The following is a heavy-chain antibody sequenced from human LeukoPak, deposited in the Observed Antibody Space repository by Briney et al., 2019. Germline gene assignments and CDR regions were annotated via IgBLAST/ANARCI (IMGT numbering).Heavy chain of an antibody. D-gene: IGHD3-3*01. CDR1: GFTFNFYD. CDR2: SGTAGDT. V-gene: IGHV3-13*01. Sequence: GGSLRLSGAASGFTFNFYDTLGLRRAPGKCLVWVSSSGTAGDTHYPDSVKGRFTISRENAKNSFYLQMNALGAGDTAVYYCARSPPDYAFWRGYYFDDWGQGTLVTVSS. CDR3: ARSPPDYAFWRGYYFDD. J-gene: IGHJ4*02.